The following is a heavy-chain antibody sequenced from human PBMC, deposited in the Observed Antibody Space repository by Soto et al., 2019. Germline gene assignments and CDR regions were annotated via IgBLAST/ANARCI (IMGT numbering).Heavy chain of an antibody. J-gene: IGHJ4*02. V-gene: IGHV3-30-3*01. CDR2: ISSDGSNK. D-gene: IGHD1-26*01. CDR3: ARDDEGGSDCDLGY. Sequence: QVQLVESGGGVVQPGGSLRLSCAVSGFTFSSHAMHWVRQAPGRGLEWLALISSDGSNKYYADSVKGRFTTSRDNSKNTMYLQMNSLRVGDTAVYYCARDDEGGSDCDLGYWGQGALVTVSS. CDR1: GFTFSSHA.